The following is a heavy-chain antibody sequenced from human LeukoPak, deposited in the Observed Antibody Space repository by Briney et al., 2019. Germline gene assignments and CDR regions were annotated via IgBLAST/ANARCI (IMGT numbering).Heavy chain of an antibody. CDR1: GASISSYY. CDR2: IYIRGST. CDR3: AKDWELGS. J-gene: IGHJ5*02. D-gene: IGHD1-26*01. V-gene: IGHV4-59*01. Sequence: SETLSLTCSVSGASISSYYWNWIRQPPGKGLEWIGNIYIRGSTNYNPSLKSRVTISLDTSKDQFSMKLTSVTAADTAFYYCAKDWELGSWGQGTLVTVSS.